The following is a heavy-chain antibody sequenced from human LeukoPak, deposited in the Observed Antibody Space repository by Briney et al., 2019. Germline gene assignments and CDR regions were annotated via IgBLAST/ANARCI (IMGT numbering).Heavy chain of an antibody. J-gene: IGHJ3*02. D-gene: IGHD6-6*01. V-gene: IGHV7-4-1*02. Sequence: ASVKVSCKAFEYTFSSHAMNWVRQAPGQGLELMGWINTNTGIPTYAQGFAGRFVFSLDTSVTTAYLQITSLKAEDTAVYYCARDLVSAGFDIWGQETMVTVSS. CDR2: INTNTGIP. CDR3: ARDLVSAGFDI. CDR1: EYTFSSHA.